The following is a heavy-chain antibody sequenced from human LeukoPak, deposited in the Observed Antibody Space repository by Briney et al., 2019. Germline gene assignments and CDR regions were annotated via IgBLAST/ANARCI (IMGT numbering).Heavy chain of an antibody. J-gene: IGHJ4*02. Sequence: GTLRLSCAASGFTFSNPGMNLVRQAPGKGLEWVSGISPSGDITYYADSVKGRFTISRDNSKNTLYLEVISLTAEDTAVYYCAKDDAWLRFGEWSQGTLVTVSS. V-gene: IGHV3-23*01. CDR2: ISPSGDIT. D-gene: IGHD3-10*01. CDR1: GFTFSNPG. CDR3: AKDDAWLRFGE.